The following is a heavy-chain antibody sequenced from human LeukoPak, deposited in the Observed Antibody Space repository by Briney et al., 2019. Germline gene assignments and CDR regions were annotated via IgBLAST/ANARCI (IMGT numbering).Heavy chain of an antibody. V-gene: IGHV4-34*01. CDR1: GFTFSDYY. CDR3: ARGRGYYGSGSYFAYYYYYMDV. Sequence: GSLRLSCAASGFTFSDYYMSWIRQAPGKGLEWIGEINHSGSTNYNPSLKSRVTISVDTSKNQFSLKLSSVTAADTAVYYCARGRGYYGSGSYFAYYYYYMDVWGKGTTVTVSS. CDR2: INHSGST. D-gene: IGHD3-10*01. J-gene: IGHJ6*03.